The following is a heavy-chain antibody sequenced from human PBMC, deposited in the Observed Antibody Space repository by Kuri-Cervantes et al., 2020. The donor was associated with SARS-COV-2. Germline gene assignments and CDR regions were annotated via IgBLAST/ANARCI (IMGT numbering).Heavy chain of an antibody. Sequence: GESLKISCAACGFTFSSYDMHWVRQATGKGLEWVSAIGTAGDPYYPGSVKGQFTISRENAKNSLYLQMNSLRAGDTAVYYCAKEKQAGKEGLLSFDYWGQGTLVTVSS. J-gene: IGHJ4*02. D-gene: IGHD1-1*01. CDR1: GFTFSSYD. CDR3: AKEKQAGKEGLLSFDY. CDR2: IGTAGDP. V-gene: IGHV3-13*05.